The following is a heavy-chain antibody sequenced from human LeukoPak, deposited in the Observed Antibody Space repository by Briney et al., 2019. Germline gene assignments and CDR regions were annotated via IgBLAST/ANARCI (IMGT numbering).Heavy chain of an antibody. CDR2: IRYDGSNK. J-gene: IGHJ4*02. V-gene: IGHV3-30*02. D-gene: IGHD3-3*01. Sequence: GGSLSLSCAASGFTFSSYGMHWVRQAPGKGLEWVAFIRYDGSNKYYADSVKGRFTISRDNSKNTLYLQMNSLRAEDTAVYYCAKEYTNYDFWSGYYSHFDYWGQGTLVTVSS. CDR1: GFTFSSYG. CDR3: AKEYTNYDFWSGYYSHFDY.